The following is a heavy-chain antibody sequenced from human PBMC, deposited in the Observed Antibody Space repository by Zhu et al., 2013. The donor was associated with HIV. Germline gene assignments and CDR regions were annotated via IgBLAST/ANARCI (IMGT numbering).Heavy chain of an antibody. Sequence: QVQLVQSGADVKKPGASVKVSCKTSGYSFTGYYIHWVRQAPGQGLEWMGWMNPASGVTNFAQNFQGRVTMTSDTSITTAYMEVSRLESDDTAVYYCARGSGFDYWGQGTLVTVSS. J-gene: IGHJ4*02. CDR2: MNPASGVT. V-gene: IGHV1-2*02. CDR1: GYSFTGYY. CDR3: ARGSGFDY. D-gene: IGHD1-26*01.